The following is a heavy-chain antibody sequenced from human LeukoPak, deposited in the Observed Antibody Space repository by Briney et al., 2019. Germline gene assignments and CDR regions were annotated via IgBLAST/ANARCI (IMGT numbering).Heavy chain of an antibody. D-gene: IGHD6-19*01. CDR3: ARGVQQWPYYYDY. CDR1: GGSISTYY. V-gene: IGHV4-59*01. Sequence: ETLSLTCTVSGGSISTYYWNWIRQPPGRGLEWIGSIYHSGNTNYNPSLRSPVTISVDTSKNQFSLKLCSVTAADTAVYYCARGVQQWPYYYDYWGQGTLVTVSS. CDR2: IYHSGNT. J-gene: IGHJ4*02.